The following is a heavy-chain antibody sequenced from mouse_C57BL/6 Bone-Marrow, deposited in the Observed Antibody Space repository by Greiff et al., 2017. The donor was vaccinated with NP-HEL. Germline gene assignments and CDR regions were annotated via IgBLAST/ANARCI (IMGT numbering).Heavy chain of an antibody. CDR3: ARRGLLRPGWYFDV. CDR1: GYAFSRPW. Sequence: VQLQQSGPELVKPGASVKISCKASGYAFSRPWMKWVKPRPGTGLEWIGRIYPGDGDTKYNGKFKGKATRTADKSSSKAYMQISSLTSEDSAVYVCARRGLLRPGWYFDVWGTGTTVTVSA. V-gene: IGHV1-82*01. J-gene: IGHJ1*03. D-gene: IGHD1-2*01. CDR2: IYPGDGDT.